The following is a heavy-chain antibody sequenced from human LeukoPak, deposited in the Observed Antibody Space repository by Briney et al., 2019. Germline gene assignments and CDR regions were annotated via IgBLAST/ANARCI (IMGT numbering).Heavy chain of an antibody. Sequence: PGGSLRLSCAASGSSINSHGMHWVRQAPGKGLEWVSVIYSDGSTYYADSVKGRFTISRDTSKNTLYLQMNSLRTEDTAVYYCARDLAAGGTYPHYWGQGTLVSVSS. CDR1: GSSINSHG. CDR3: ARDLAAGGTYPHY. D-gene: IGHD6-13*01. CDR2: IYSDGST. V-gene: IGHV3-53*01. J-gene: IGHJ4*02.